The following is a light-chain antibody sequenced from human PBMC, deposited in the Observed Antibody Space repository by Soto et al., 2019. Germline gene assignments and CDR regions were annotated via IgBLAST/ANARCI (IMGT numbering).Light chain of an antibody. CDR2: GAS. CDR3: QQYNNWPPWT. Sequence: EIVMTNSPATLSVSPWEIATLSCRASESVTSNRLAWYQQKPGQPPRLLIYGASTRATGIPARFSGSGSGTEFTLTISGLQSEDFAVYYCQQYNNWPPWTFGQATKVDIK. J-gene: IGKJ1*01. V-gene: IGKV3-15*01. CDR1: ESVTSN.